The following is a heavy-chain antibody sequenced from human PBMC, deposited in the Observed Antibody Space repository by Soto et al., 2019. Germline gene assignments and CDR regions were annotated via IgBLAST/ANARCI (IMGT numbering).Heavy chain of an antibody. CDR3: VRFGGAAAGPGDY. V-gene: IGHV3-48*03. J-gene: IGHJ4*02. D-gene: IGHD6-13*01. Sequence: GGSLRLSCVASEFTFSSYEMNWVRQAPGKGLEWVSYISSSGTTIYYTDSVKGRFTISRDNAKKSLYLQMNSLRAEDTALYYCVRFGGAAAGPGDYWGQGTLVTVSS. CDR2: ISSSGTTI. CDR1: EFTFSSYE.